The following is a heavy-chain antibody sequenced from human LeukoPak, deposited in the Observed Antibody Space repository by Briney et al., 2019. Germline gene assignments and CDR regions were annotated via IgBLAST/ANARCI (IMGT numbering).Heavy chain of an antibody. Sequence: SVKVSCKASGYTFTSYGISWVRQAPGKGLEWMGCIIPIFGTANYAQKFQGRVTITADESTSTAYMELSSLRSEDTAVYYCAREEKYYYGSGSYYKAWGQGTLVTVSA. V-gene: IGHV1-69*13. CDR3: AREEKYYYGSGSYYKA. CDR2: IIPIFGTA. J-gene: IGHJ5*02. D-gene: IGHD3-10*01. CDR1: GYTFTSYG.